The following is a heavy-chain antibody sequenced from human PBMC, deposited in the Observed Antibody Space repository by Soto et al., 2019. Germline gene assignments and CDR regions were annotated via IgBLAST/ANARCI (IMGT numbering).Heavy chain of an antibody. CDR2: IDPSDSYT. V-gene: IGHV5-10-1*01. Sequence: GESLKSSCKGSGYSFTSYWISWVRQMPGKGLEWMGRIDPSDSYTNYSPSFQGHVTISADKSISTAYLQWSSLKASDTAMYYCARSDYGDYEDQYYYYGMDVWGQGTTVTVSS. CDR1: GYSFTSYW. J-gene: IGHJ6*02. D-gene: IGHD4-17*01. CDR3: ARSDYGDYEDQYYYYGMDV.